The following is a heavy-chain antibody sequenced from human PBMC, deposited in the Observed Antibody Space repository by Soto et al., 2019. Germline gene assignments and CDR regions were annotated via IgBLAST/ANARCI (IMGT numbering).Heavy chain of an antibody. V-gene: IGHV4-34*01. Sequence: KTSETLPLTCAVYGGSFTDYYCSWIRQPPWKGLEWIGEINHSGITNYNPSLKSRVTMPVDTSKNQFSLKLTSVTAADTAVYYCARTRISIFGVVTPRYNCDCWGRGTLLTVCS. J-gene: IGHJ4*02. CDR1: GGSFTDYY. CDR3: ARTRISIFGVVTPRYNCDC. D-gene: IGHD3-3*01. CDR2: INHSGIT.